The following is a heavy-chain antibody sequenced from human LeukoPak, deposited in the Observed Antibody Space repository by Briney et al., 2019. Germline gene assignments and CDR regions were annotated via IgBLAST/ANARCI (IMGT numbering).Heavy chain of an antibody. CDR3: ATPKYYDFWSGLYYFDY. CDR1: GFTFSSYA. J-gene: IGHJ4*02. CDR2: GSGSGGST. V-gene: IGHV3-23*01. Sequence: PGGSLRLSCAASGFTFSSYAMSWVRQAPGKGLEWVSAGSGSGGSTYYADSVKGRFTISRDNSKNTLYLQMNSLRAEDTAVYYCATPKYYDFWSGLYYFDYWGQGTLVTVSS. D-gene: IGHD3-3*01.